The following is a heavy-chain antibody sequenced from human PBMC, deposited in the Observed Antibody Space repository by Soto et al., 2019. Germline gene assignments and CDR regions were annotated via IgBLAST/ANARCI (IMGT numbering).Heavy chain of an antibody. CDR1: GFTVSSNY. CDR2: IYSGGST. J-gene: IGHJ6*02. V-gene: IGHV3-53*05. D-gene: IGHD1-7*01. Sequence: EVQLVETGGGLIQPGGSLRLSCAASGFTVSSNYMSWVRQAPGKGLEWVSVIYSGGSTYYADSVKGRFTISRDNSKNTLYLQMNSLRAEDTAVYYCAKDGGGTPTEGMDVWGQGTTVTVSS. CDR3: AKDGGGTPTEGMDV.